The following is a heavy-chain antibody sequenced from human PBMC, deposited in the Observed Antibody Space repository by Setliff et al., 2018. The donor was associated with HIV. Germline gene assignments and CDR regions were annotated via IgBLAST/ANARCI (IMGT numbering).Heavy chain of an antibody. V-gene: IGHV3-11*06. CDR3: ARGYCDTSGCLRGGDVS. CDR2: INSSSNYT. D-gene: IGHD3-22*01. J-gene: IGHJ5*02. CDR1: GFTFSDFY. Sequence: KPGGSLRLSCKASGFTFSDFYMTWIRQAPGKGLEWVSDINSSSNYTTYADSVKGRFTVSRDNAKNSLFLQMNSLRAEDTAVYYCARGYCDTSGCLRGGDVSWGQGTLVTVSS.